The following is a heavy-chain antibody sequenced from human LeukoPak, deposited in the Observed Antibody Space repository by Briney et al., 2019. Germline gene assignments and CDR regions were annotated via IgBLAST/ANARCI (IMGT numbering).Heavy chain of an antibody. CDR2: ISSSSSTI. Sequence: GGSLRLSCAASGFIFTSYSMNWVRQAPGKGLEWVSYISSSSSTIYYADSVKGRFTISRDNAKNSLYLQMNSLRAEDTAVYYCARQRTGFTVTTSDYWGQGTLVTVSS. J-gene: IGHJ4*02. D-gene: IGHD4-17*01. CDR3: ARQRTGFTVTTSDY. CDR1: GFIFTSYS. V-gene: IGHV3-48*01.